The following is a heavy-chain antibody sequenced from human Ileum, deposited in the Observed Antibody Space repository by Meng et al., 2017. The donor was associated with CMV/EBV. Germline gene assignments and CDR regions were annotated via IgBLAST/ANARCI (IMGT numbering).Heavy chain of an antibody. J-gene: IGHJ4*02. CDR1: GFTFTTYW. V-gene: IGHV3-7*01. Sequence: GESLKISCAASGFTFTTYWMTWVRQAQEKGLEWVASIKQDGSEKYYVDSVKGRFTISRDNAKNSLYLQMNSLRAEDTAVYFCARAPYPAPQDYWGQGTLVTVSS. CDR3: ARAPYPAPQDY. CDR2: IKQDGSEK.